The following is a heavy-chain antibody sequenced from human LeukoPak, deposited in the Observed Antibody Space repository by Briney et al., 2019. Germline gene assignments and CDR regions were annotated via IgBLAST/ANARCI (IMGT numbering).Heavy chain of an antibody. V-gene: IGHV3-30-3*01. CDR1: GFTFSSYA. CDR2: ISYDGSNK. CDR3: ARAGYDFWSGYRGLYNWFDP. D-gene: IGHD3-3*01. Sequence: PGRSLRLSCAASGFTFSSYAMHWVRQAPGKGLEWVAVISYDGSNKYYADSVKGRFTISRDSSKNTLYLQMNSLRAEDTAVYYCARAGYDFWSGYRGLYNWFDPWGQGTLVTVSS. J-gene: IGHJ5*02.